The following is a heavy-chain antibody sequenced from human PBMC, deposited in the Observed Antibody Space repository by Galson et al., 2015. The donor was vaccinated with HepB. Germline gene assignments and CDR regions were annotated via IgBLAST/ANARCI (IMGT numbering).Heavy chain of an antibody. Sequence: SLRLSCAASGFTFSSYAMHWVRQAPGKGLEWVAVISYDGSNKYYADSVKGRFTISRDNSKNTLYLQMNSLRAEDTAVYYCAREGGDCGGDCYFVDYWGQGTLVTVSS. CDR3: AREGGDCGGDCYFVDY. CDR2: ISYDGSNK. V-gene: IGHV3-30-3*01. J-gene: IGHJ4*02. D-gene: IGHD2-21*02. CDR1: GFTFSSYA.